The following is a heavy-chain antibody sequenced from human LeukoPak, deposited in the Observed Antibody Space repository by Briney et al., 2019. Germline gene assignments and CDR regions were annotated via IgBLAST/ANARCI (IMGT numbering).Heavy chain of an antibody. CDR3: ARAYNWNPVD. J-gene: IGHJ4*02. V-gene: IGHV3-23*01. D-gene: IGHD1-20*01. Sequence: PGGSLRLSCAASGFTFSNYAMNWVLQAPGKGLEGVSVISGSGDITFYADSVKGRFTVSRDSSKNTLYLQMNSLGAEDTAIYYCARAYNWNPVDWGQGTLVTVSS. CDR1: GFTFSNYA. CDR2: ISGSGDIT.